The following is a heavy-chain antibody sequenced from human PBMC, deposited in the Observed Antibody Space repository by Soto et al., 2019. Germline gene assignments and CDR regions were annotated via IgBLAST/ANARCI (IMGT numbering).Heavy chain of an antibody. D-gene: IGHD5-12*01. V-gene: IGHV4-59*08. CDR1: GGSISSYY. Sequence: ASETLSLTCTVSGGSISSYYWGWIRQPPGKGLEWIGYIYYSGSTNYNPSLKSRVTISVDTSKNQFSLKLSSVTAADTAVYYCARAVEATARFDYWGQGTLVTVSS. CDR3: ARAVEATARFDY. J-gene: IGHJ4*02. CDR2: IYYSGST.